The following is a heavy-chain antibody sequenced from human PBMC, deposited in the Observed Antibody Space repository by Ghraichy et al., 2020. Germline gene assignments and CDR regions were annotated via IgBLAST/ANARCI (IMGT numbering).Heavy chain of an antibody. CDR1: GGSVSSGSYY. CDR3: ASNYDFWSGYRHNYYYYGMDV. Sequence: SETLSLTCTVSGGSVSSGSYYWSWIRQPPGKGLEWIGYIYYSGSTNYNPSLKSRVTISVDTSKNQFSLKLSSVTAADTAVYYCASNYDFWSGYRHNYYYYGMDVWGQGTTVTVSS. V-gene: IGHV4-61*01. D-gene: IGHD3-3*01. CDR2: IYYSGST. J-gene: IGHJ6*02.